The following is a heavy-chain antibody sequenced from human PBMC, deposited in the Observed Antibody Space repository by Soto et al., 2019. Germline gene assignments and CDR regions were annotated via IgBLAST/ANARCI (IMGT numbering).Heavy chain of an antibody. J-gene: IGHJ4*02. CDR3: ARGGGSPYHDHEFDY. CDR2: INHSGST. CDR1: GGSFSGYY. V-gene: IGHV4-34*01. D-gene: IGHD2-2*01. Sequence: SETLSLTCAVYGGSFSGYYWTWIRQPPGTGLEWIGEINHSGSTNYNPSLNSRVTISVDTSKNQFSLKLTSVTTADTAVYYCARGGGSPYHDHEFDYWGQGILVTVSS.